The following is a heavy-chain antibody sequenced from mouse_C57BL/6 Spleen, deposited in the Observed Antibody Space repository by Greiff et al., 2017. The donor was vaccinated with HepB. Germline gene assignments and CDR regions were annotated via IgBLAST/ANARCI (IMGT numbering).Heavy chain of an antibody. Sequence: EVMLVESGGGLVKPGGSLKLSCAASGFTFSDYGMHWVRQAPEKGLEWVAYISSGSSTIYYADTVKGRFTISRDNATNTLFLQMTSLRSEDTAMYYCARPGGAWFAYWGQGTLVTVSA. V-gene: IGHV5-17*01. CDR2: ISSGSSTI. J-gene: IGHJ3*01. CDR1: GFTFSDYG. CDR3: ARPGGAWFAY.